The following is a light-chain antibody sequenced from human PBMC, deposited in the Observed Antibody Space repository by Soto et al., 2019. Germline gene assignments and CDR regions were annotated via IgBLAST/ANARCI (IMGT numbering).Light chain of an antibody. CDR1: QGIAPY. J-gene: IGKJ4*01. V-gene: IGKV1-27*01. CDR2: ATS. CDR3: QKYNSVPLT. Sequence: DVQMTQSPSSLSAFVGDRVTITCRASQGIAPYLAWFQQKPGKVPKLLIYATSTLQSGVPSRFSGSGSGTEFTLTINILQPEDVGTYYCQKYNSVPLTFWGGTKVEIK.